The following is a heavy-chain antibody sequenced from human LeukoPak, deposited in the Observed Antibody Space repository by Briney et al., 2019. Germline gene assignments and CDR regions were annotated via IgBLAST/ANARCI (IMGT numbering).Heavy chain of an antibody. Sequence: SETLPLTCTVSGGSINNYYWSWIRQPAGKGLEWIGRIFSSGTTNYNSSLKSRVTMSVDTSRNQLSLKLRSVTAADTAIYYCARADESLVYGMDVWGPGTTVIVSS. CDR1: GGSINNYY. CDR2: IFSSGTT. J-gene: IGHJ6*02. CDR3: ARADESLVYGMDV. V-gene: IGHV4-4*07.